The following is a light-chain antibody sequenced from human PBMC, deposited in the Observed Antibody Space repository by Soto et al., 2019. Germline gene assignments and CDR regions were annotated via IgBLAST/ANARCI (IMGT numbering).Light chain of an antibody. CDR1: SSDIGGYYY. V-gene: IGLV2-14*01. Sequence: QSALTQPASVSGSPGQSITISCTGTSSDIGGYYYVSWYQRHPDNAPKLLIYQVTNRRSGVSHRFSGSKSGNTASLTISGLLAEDEAAYFCTSYSTSNTFYVFGTGTKLTVL. CDR2: QVT. J-gene: IGLJ1*01. CDR3: TSYSTSNTFYV.